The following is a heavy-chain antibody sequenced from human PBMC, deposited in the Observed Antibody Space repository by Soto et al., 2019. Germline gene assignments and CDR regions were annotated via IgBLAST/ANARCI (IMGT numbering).Heavy chain of an antibody. CDR1: GFHFNNYS. D-gene: IGHD2-2*01. Sequence: EVQLLESGGGLVQPGGSLRPPWVISGFHFNNYSVSWVRQAPGKGLEWVSGICGSGRGTNYADSVKGRFTISKDNSKNTLFLQMNSLRAGDTAIYYCARQQGFCTATSCHEVGWFDHWGQGILVTVSS. V-gene: IGHV3-23*01. CDR3: ARQQGFCTATSCHEVGWFDH. J-gene: IGHJ5*02. CDR2: ICGSGRGT.